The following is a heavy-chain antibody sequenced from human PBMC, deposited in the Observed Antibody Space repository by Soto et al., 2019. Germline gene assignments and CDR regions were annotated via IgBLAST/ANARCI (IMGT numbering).Heavy chain of an antibody. CDR1: GFTFSSYA. D-gene: IGHD6-13*01. CDR2: MSYDGSNK. J-gene: IGHJ4*02. CDR3: ARDPSPNAYSSSWYRSAYFDY. V-gene: IGHV3-30-3*01. Sequence: QVQLVESGGGVVQPGRSLRLSCAASGFTFSSYALHWVRQAPGKGLESVAVMSYDGSNKYYADSVKGRFTISRDNSKNTLYLQMNSLRAEDTAVYYCARDPSPNAYSSSWYRSAYFDYWGRGTLVTVS.